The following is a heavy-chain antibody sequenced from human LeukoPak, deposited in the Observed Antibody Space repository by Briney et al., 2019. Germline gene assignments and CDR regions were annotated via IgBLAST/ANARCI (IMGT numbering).Heavy chain of an antibody. J-gene: IGHJ3*02. D-gene: IGHD3-22*01. CDR3: ATPPYSSESGGYSPFDACNT. CDR1: GGSITSSSYY. CDR2: IYYSGRT. V-gene: IGHV4-39*07. Sequence: SETLSLTCSVSGGSITSSSYYWGWIRQPPGKGLEWIGSIYYSGRTFFNPSLKSRLTISVYTSQNHLSLRLSSVTAADTAVYYCATPPYSSESGGYSPFDACNTWGQGTMVIVAS.